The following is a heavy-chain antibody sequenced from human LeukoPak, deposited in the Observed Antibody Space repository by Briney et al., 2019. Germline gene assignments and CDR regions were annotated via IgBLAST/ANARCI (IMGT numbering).Heavy chain of an antibody. Sequence: SETLSLTCTVSGGSIRSHYWSWVRQPPGKGLEWIGEINHSGSTNYNSSLKSRVTISVDTSKNQFSLKLSSVTAADTAVYYCARGYYGSGSHCCHMDVWGKGTTITVS. CDR1: GGSIRSHY. CDR3: ARGYYGSGSHCCHMDV. V-gene: IGHV4-34*01. CDR2: INHSGST. D-gene: IGHD3-10*01. J-gene: IGHJ6*03.